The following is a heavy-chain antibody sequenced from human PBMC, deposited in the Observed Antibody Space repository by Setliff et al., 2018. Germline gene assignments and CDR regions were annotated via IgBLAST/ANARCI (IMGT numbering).Heavy chain of an antibody. CDR1: GYTFNTYG. D-gene: IGHD2-2*01. Sequence: ASVKVSCKSYGYTFNTYGISWVSQAPGQGPEWMGWISAYKDKTRSTERFQDRLTLTIDTSTNTVFMELRDLRADDTATYYCARDGGKYCATTSCFHFDYWGQGTQVTVSS. CDR3: ARDGGKYCATTSCFHFDY. CDR2: ISAYKDKT. J-gene: IGHJ4*02. V-gene: IGHV1-18*01.